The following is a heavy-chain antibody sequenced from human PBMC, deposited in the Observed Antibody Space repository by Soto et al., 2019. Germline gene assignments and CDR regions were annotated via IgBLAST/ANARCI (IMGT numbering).Heavy chain of an antibody. CDR2: SSATGAGT. Sequence: GGSLRLSCAASGFTFSSYGMTWVRQAPGKGLEWVSFSSATGAGTYYADSVKGRFTISRDNSKNTLYLQMTSLRADDTAVYYCAKDRRAGGNSGFYSDFWGQGALVTVSS. CDR1: GFTFSSYG. CDR3: AKDRRAGGNSGFYSDF. J-gene: IGHJ4*02. V-gene: IGHV3-23*01. D-gene: IGHD1-7*01.